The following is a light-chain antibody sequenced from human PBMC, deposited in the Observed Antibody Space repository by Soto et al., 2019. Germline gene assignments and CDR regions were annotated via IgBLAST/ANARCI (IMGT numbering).Light chain of an antibody. V-gene: IGKV3-20*01. CDR2: AAS. CDR3: QLYGSPSWT. CDR1: QSVTSNY. J-gene: IGKJ1*01. Sequence: EIVLTQSPGTLSLSPGERATLSCRASQSVTSNYLALYQQKPGQAPRILIFAASSRATGIPDKFSVSGSGTDFTLTISRLQTDDFAVYYCQLYGSPSWTFGQGTKVDIK.